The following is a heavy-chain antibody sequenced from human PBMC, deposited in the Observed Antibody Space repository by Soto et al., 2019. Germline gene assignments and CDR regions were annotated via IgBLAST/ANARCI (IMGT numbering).Heavy chain of an antibody. D-gene: IGHD3-22*01. CDR1: GYTFTSSG. J-gene: IGHJ5*02. V-gene: IGHV1-8*01. CDR2: MNPNSGNT. CDR3: ARLCDSSGYGFDP. Sequence: ASVKVSCKASGYTFTSSGMNWVRQTTGQGLEWMGWMNPNSGNTGYAQKFQGRVTMTRNTSISTAYMELSSLRSEDTAVYYCARLCDSSGYGFDPWGQGTLVTVSS.